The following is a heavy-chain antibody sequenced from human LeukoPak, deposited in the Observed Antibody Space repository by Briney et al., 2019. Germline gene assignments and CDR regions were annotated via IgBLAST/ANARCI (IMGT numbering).Heavy chain of an antibody. J-gene: IGHJ4*02. D-gene: IGHD3-3*01. CDR3: ARSSRITIFGVAHAFDY. V-gene: IGHV1-46*01. Sequence: GASVKVSCKASGYTFTSYYMHWVRQAPGQGLEWMGIINPSGGSTSYAQKFQGRVTMTRDKSTSTVYMELSSLRSEDTAVYYCARSSRITIFGVAHAFDYWGQGTLVTVSS. CDR1: GYTFTSYY. CDR2: INPSGGST.